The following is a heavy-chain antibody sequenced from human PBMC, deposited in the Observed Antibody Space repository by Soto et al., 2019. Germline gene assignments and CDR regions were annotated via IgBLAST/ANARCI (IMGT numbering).Heavy chain of an antibody. CDR1: GFTFSSYA. J-gene: IGHJ6*02. V-gene: IGHV3-23*01. CDR3: ARGDRGGSGSPASYYYSGLDV. CDR2: VSAVGDMT. D-gene: IGHD3-10*01. Sequence: DVHLLESGGHLVQPGGSLRLSCAASGFTFSSYAMSWVRQAPGKGLEWVSSVSAVGDMTYYSDSVKGRFTISRDNSNNALFLQMNSLRIEDTALYSCARGDRGGSGSPASYYYSGLDVWGQGTTVTVS.